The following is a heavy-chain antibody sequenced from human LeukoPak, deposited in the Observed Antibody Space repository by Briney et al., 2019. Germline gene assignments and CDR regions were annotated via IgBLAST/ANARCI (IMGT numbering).Heavy chain of an antibody. V-gene: IGHV4-61*02. CDR3: ARDLECSGGSCYSEGHY. CDR2: IYTSGST. Sequence: PSETLSLTCTVSGGSISSGSYYWSWIRQPAGKGLEWIGRIYTSGSTNYNPSLKSRVTISVDTSKNQFSLKLGSVTAADTAVYYCARDLECSGGSCYSEGHYWGQGTLVTISS. D-gene: IGHD2-15*01. J-gene: IGHJ4*02. CDR1: GGSISSGSYY.